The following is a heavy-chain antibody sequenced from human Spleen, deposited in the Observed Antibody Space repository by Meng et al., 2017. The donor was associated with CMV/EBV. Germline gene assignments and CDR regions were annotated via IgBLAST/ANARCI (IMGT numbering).Heavy chain of an antibody. J-gene: IGHJ4*02. V-gene: IGHV3-11*01. D-gene: IGHD4-17*01. Sequence: GESLKISCAGSGFVFSDYYMSWIRQAPGKGLEWVSYISSSSVTIHYADSVRGRFTVSRDNAKRSLYLQMNSLRVEDTAIYYCARIDYGDWMDWGQGTLVTVSS. CDR3: ARIDYGDWMD. CDR2: ISSSSVTI. CDR1: GFVFSDYY.